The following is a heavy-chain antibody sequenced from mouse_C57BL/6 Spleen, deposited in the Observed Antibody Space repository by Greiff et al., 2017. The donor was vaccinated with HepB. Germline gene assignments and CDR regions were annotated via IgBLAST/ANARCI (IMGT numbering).Heavy chain of an antibody. CDR3: ARKNWDWYFDV. Sequence: VMLVESGPGLVQPSQSLSITCTVSGFSLTSYGVHWVRQSPGKGLEWLGVIWSGGSTDYNAAFISRLSNSKDNSKSQVFFKMNSLQADDTAIYYCARKNWDWYFDVWGTGTTVTVSS. CDR1: GFSLTSYG. J-gene: IGHJ1*03. D-gene: IGHD4-1*01. V-gene: IGHV2-2*01. CDR2: IWSGGST.